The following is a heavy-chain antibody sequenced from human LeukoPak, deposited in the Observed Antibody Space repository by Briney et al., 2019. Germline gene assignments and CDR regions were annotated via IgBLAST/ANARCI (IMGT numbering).Heavy chain of an antibody. J-gene: IGHJ4*02. CDR1: GYTLXXLS. D-gene: IGHD3-3*01. Sequence: GYTLXXLSMXXVRQAPGKGLEWMGGFDPEDGETIYAQKFQGRVTMTEDTSTDTAYMELSSLRSEDTAVYYCATYYDFWSGIDYWGQGTLVTVSS. V-gene: IGHV1-24*01. CDR2: FDPEDGET. CDR3: ATYYDFWSGIDY.